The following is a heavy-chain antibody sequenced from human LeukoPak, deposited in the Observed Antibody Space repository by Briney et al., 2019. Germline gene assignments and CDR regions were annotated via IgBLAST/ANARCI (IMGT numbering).Heavy chain of an antibody. Sequence: GGSLRLSCATSGFTFSTSAMSWVRQAPGKGLAWVSTISGSGGGTYYADSVKGRFTISRDNSKNTLYLQMNSLRAEDTAVFYCAKLFYSSGMYHFDYWGQGTLVTVSS. CDR2: ISGSGGGT. CDR3: AKLFYSSGMYHFDY. CDR1: GFTFSTSA. V-gene: IGHV3-23*01. J-gene: IGHJ4*02. D-gene: IGHD3-10*01.